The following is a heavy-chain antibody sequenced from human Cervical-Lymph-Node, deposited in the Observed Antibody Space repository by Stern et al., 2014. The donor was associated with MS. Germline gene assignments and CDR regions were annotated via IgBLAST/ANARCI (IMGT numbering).Heavy chain of an antibody. CDR1: GFTFSSYS. V-gene: IGHV3-21*01. Sequence: VQLVESGGGLVKPGGSLRLSCAASGFTFSSYSMNWVRQAPGTGLEWVSSISTSSSYIYYADSVKGRFTISRDNAKNSLYLQMNSLRAEDTAVYYCARDRLNDFWSNYVPGEYYYYYGMDVWGQGTTVTVSS. J-gene: IGHJ6*02. D-gene: IGHD3-3*01. CDR3: ARDRLNDFWSNYVPGEYYYYYGMDV. CDR2: ISTSSSYI.